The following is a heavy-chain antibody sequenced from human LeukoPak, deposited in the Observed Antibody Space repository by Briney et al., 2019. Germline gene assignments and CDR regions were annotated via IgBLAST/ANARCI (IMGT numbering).Heavy chain of an antibody. Sequence: SGRSLRLSCAASGFTFSSYAMHWVRQAPGKGLEWVAVISYDGSNKYYADSVKGRFTISRDNSKNTLYLQMNSLRAEDTAVYYCARDRDYGDYGWFDPWGQGTLVTVSS. V-gene: IGHV3-30-3*01. D-gene: IGHD4-17*01. CDR3: ARDRDYGDYGWFDP. CDR1: GFTFSSYA. CDR2: ISYDGSNK. J-gene: IGHJ5*02.